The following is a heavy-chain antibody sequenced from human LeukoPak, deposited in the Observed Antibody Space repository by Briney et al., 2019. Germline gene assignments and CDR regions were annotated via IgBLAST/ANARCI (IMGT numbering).Heavy chain of an antibody. CDR2: FDPEHAET. D-gene: IGHD5-18*01. V-gene: IGHV1-24*01. J-gene: IGHJ6*03. CDR1: EDTLIQLS. Sequence: ASVKVSCKLSEDTLIQLSVHRVRQAPGKGLEWMGGFDPEHAETVYAQKFQGRVSMTEDRSTDTAYMEMRSLTSADTAVYYCATVFQQRGYYYMDVWGTGTTVTVSS. CDR3: ATVFQQRGYYYMDV.